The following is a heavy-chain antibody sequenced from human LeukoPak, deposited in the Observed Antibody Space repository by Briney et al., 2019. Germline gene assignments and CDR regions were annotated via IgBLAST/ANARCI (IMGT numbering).Heavy chain of an antibody. CDR2: ISSNGGST. D-gene: IGHD3-10*01. CDR1: GFTFSSYA. Sequence: GGSLRLSCSASGFTFSSYAMHWVRQAPGKGLEYVSAISSNGGSTYYADSVKGRFTISRDNSKNTLYLQMNSLRAEDTAVYYCVKDRGVLLWFGEPDYWGQGTLVTVSS. V-gene: IGHV3-64D*06. CDR3: VKDRGVLLWFGEPDY. J-gene: IGHJ4*02.